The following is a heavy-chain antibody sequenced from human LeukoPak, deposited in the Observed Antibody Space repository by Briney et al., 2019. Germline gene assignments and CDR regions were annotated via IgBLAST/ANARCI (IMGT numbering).Heavy chain of an antibody. CDR2: INTNTGNP. V-gene: IGHV7-4-1*02. CDR1: RYTFTNYA. J-gene: IGHJ5*02. D-gene: IGHD4-17*01. Sequence: ASVKVSCKASRYTFTNYAINWVRQAPGQGLEWMGWINTNTGNPTYAQGFTGRFVFSLDTSVSTAYLQISGLKAEDTAVYYCAREHSYGDYLSWGQGTLVTVSS. CDR3: AREHSYGDYLS.